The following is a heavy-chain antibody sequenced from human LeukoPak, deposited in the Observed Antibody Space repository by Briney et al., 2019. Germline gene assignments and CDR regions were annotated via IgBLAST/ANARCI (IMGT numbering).Heavy chain of an antibody. CDR2: IYPDDSDT. CDR1: GYSFTSYW. CDR3: ARPAPGDYDIASGYSRYYFDY. Sequence: GESLMISCKGSGYSFTSYWIGWVRQMPGKGLEWMGIIYPDDSDTRYSPSFEGQVPISADKSISTAYLQWTSLKASDTAMYYCARPAPGDYDIASGYSRYYFDYWGQGTLGTVSS. D-gene: IGHD3-9*01. J-gene: IGHJ4*02. V-gene: IGHV5-51*01.